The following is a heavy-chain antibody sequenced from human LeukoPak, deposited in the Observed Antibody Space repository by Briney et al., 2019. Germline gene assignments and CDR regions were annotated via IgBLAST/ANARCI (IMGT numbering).Heavy chain of an antibody. D-gene: IGHD6-19*01. CDR3: ARTEQWLVPLYYYYGMDV. CDR1: GYTFTSYD. Sequence: ASVKVSCKASGYTFTSYDINWVRHATGQGLESMGWMNPNSGNTGYAQKFQGRVTMTRNTSISTAYMELSSLRSEDTAVYYCARTEQWLVPLYYYYGMDVWGQGTTVTVSS. J-gene: IGHJ6*02. V-gene: IGHV1-8*01. CDR2: MNPNSGNT.